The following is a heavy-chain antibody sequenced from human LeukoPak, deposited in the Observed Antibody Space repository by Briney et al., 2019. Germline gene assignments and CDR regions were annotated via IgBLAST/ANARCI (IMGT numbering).Heavy chain of an antibody. V-gene: IGHV4-61*02. CDR1: GGSISSGSYY. D-gene: IGHD6-13*01. CDR3: ARVAGYSSSWYYFDY. Sequence: SQTLSLTCTVSGGSISSGSYYWSWIRQPAGKGLEWIGRIYTSGSTNYNPSLKSRVTISVDTSKNQFSLKLSSVTAADTAVYYCARVAGYSSSWYYFDYWGQGTLVTVSS. CDR2: IYTSGST. J-gene: IGHJ4*02.